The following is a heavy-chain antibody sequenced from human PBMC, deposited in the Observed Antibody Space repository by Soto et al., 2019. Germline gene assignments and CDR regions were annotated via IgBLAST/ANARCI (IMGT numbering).Heavy chain of an antibody. J-gene: IGHJ5*02. CDR3: AKGDNLGPKTGYAFDP. CDR2: TYFRSKWYN. D-gene: IGHD5-12*01. V-gene: IGHV6-1*01. CDR1: GDSVSSHTAS. Sequence: SQTLSLTCAISGDSVSSHTASCSWIRQSPSRGLEWLGRTYFRSKWYNDYAVSVKSRIIINPDTSNNQFSLQLNSVTPEDTAVYFCAKGDNLGPKTGYAFDPWGQGIMVTVSS.